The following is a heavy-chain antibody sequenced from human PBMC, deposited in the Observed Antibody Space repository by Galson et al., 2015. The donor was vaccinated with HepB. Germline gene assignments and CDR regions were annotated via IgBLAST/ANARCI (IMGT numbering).Heavy chain of an antibody. V-gene: IGHV4-31*03. D-gene: IGHD3-22*01. J-gene: IGHJ4*02. CDR1: GGSIRSGGYY. CDR2: IYHSGSP. CDR3: ARDRRYHFESNGYYFDY. Sequence: TLSLTCTVSGGSIRSGGYYWSWIRQHPGKGLEWIGYIYHSGSPRYNPSLKSRVSMAVDTSKNQFSLKLSSLTAADTAVYYCARDRRYHFESNGYYFDYWGQGTLVTVSS.